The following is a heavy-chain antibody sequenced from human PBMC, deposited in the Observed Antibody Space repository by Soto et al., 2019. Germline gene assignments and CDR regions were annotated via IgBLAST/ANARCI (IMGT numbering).Heavy chain of an antibody. CDR1: GFTFSSYE. Sequence: EVQLVESGGGLVQPGGSLRLSCAASGFTFSSYEMNWVRQAPGKGLEWVSYISSSGSTIYYADSVKGRFTISRDNAKNSLYLQMSSLRAEDTAVYYCVRDLNYYDSSGYYYGAFDIWGQGTMVTVSS. CDR3: VRDLNYYDSSGYYYGAFDI. CDR2: ISSSGSTI. J-gene: IGHJ3*02. D-gene: IGHD3-22*01. V-gene: IGHV3-48*03.